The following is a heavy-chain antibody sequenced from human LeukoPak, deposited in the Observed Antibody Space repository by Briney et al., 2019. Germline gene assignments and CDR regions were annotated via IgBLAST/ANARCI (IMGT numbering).Heavy chain of an antibody. V-gene: IGHV3-23*01. CDR1: GFTFSSYA. D-gene: IGHD3-3*01. CDR2: ISGSGGST. Sequence: GGSLRLSCAASGFTFSSYAMSWVRQAPGKGLEWVSAISGSGGSTYYADSVKGRFTISRDNPKITLDLQIQSLRAADAAVCYCAKDRVTIFGLDPYYFDYWRQGTLLTVSS. J-gene: IGHJ4*02. CDR3: AKDRVTIFGLDPYYFDY.